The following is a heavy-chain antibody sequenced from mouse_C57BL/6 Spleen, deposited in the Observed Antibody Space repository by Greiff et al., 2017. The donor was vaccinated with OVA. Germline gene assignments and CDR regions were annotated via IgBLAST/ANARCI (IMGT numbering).Heavy chain of an antibody. Sequence: EVQVVESGGGLVKPGGSLKLSCAASGFTFSDYGMHWFRQAPEKGLEWVAYISSGSSTIYYADTVKGRFTISRDNAKNTLFLQMTSLRSEDTAMYYCASDGYYIAYWGQGTLVTVSA. D-gene: IGHD2-3*01. CDR1: GFTFSDYG. CDR3: ASDGYYIAY. V-gene: IGHV5-17*01. CDR2: ISSGSSTI. J-gene: IGHJ3*01.